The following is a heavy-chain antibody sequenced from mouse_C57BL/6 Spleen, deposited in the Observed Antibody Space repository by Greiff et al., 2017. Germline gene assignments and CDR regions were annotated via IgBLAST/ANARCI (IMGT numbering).Heavy chain of an antibody. CDR1: GYSITSGYY. J-gene: IGHJ1*03. Sequence: EVQLQESGPGLVKPSQSLSLTCSVTGYSITSGYYWNWIRQFPGNKLEWMGYISYDGSNNYNPSLKNRISITRDTSKNQFFLKLTSVTTEDTATYYCARDDGSSYGTYWYFDVWGTGTTVTVSS. D-gene: IGHD1-1*01. CDR2: ISYDGSN. V-gene: IGHV3-6*01. CDR3: ARDDGSSYGTYWYFDV.